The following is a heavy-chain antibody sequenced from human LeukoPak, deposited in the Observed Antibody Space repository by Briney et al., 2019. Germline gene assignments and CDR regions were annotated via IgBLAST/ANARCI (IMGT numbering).Heavy chain of an antibody. Sequence: GGSLRLSCVASGFTFSSYWMHWVRQAPGKGLVWVSRIHSDGSSTNYADSVKGRHTISRDNAKNTLFLQMNSLRAEDTAVYYCVRERGPFDAFDIWGQGTMVTVSS. J-gene: IGHJ3*02. CDR1: GFTFSSYW. V-gene: IGHV3-74*01. CDR3: VRERGPFDAFDI. CDR2: IHSDGSST.